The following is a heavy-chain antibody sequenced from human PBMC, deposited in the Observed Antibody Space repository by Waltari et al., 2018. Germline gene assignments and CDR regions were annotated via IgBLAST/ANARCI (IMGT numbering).Heavy chain of an antibody. CDR3: GVSGYYFDY. D-gene: IGHD3-3*01. Sequence: EVQLVQSGAEVKKPGAPGKISCKASGYTFTDYYMHWVQQVPGKGLEWMGRVDPEDGETIYADKFQGRVTITADTSTDTAYMDLSSLRSEDTAVYYCGVSGYYFDYWGQGTLVTVSS. V-gene: IGHV1-69-2*01. CDR1: GYTFTDYY. J-gene: IGHJ4*02. CDR2: VDPEDGET.